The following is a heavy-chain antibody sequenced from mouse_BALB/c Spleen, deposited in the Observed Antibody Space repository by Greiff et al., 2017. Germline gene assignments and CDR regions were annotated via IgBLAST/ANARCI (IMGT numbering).Heavy chain of an antibody. J-gene: IGHJ3*01. Sequence: EVQVVESGGGLVQPGGSLKLSCAASGFTFSSYGMSWVRQTPDKRLELVATINSNGGSTYYPDSVKGRSTITRDNAKNTLYLQMSSLKSEDTAMYYCAGGEGDYCGSSYPFAYWGQGTLVTVSA. CDR3: AGGEGDYCGSSYPFAY. V-gene: IGHV5-6-3*01. D-gene: IGHD1-1*01. CDR2: INSNGGST. CDR1: GFTFSSYG.